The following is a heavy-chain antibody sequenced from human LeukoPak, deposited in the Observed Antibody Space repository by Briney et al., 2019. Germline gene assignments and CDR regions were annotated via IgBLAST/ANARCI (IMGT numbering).Heavy chain of an antibody. J-gene: IGHJ4*02. CDR2: INPNSGGT. V-gene: IGHV1-2*06. CDR3: AREYDSNGYSIFFDY. D-gene: IGHD3-22*01. CDR1: GYTFTGYY. Sequence: GASVKVSCKASGYTFTGYYMHWVRQAPGQGLEWMGRINPNSGGTNYAQKFQGRVTMTRDTSISTAYMELSRLRSDDTAVYYCAREYDSNGYSIFFDYWGQGTLVTVSS.